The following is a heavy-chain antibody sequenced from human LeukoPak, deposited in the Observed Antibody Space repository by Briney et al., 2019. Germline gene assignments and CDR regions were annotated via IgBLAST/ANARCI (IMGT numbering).Heavy chain of an antibody. CDR3: ARVRGIHYYFDY. CDR1: GYTFIGYY. J-gene: IGHJ4*02. CDR2: INPNSGGT. Sequence: ASVKVSCKASGYTFIGYYIHWVRQAPGQGLEWMGRINPNSGGTNYAQKFQGRVTMTRDTSISTAYMELSRLRSDDTAVYYCARVRGIHYYFDYWGQGTPVTVSS. V-gene: IGHV1-2*06.